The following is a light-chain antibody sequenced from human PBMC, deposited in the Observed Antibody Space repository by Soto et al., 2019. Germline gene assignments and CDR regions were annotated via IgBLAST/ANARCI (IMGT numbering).Light chain of an antibody. V-gene: IGKV3-11*01. J-gene: IGKJ5*01. Sequence: ESVLTQSPVTLSLSPGERSTLSCRASQSVSSYLAWYQQKPGQAPRLLIYDASNRATGIPARFSGSGSGTDFTLTISSLEPEDFAVYYCQKRKNWQVTCGKGQRREIK. CDR1: QSVSSY. CDR2: DAS. CDR3: QKRKNWQVT.